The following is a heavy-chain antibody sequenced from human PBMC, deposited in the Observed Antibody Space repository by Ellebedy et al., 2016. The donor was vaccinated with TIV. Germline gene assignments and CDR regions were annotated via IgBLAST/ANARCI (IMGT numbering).Heavy chain of an antibody. D-gene: IGHD2-21*02. Sequence: GESLKISXAASGFTFNSYAMHWVRQAPGEGLEWVAVISAGGTVTFYVDSVKGRFTISRDNAKNTLYLQMDSLRAEDTAIYYCVNSVAVAAQLRHPFMSWGQGTLVTVSS. V-gene: IGHV3-23*01. CDR2: ISAGGTVT. CDR1: GFTFNSYA. J-gene: IGHJ5*02. CDR3: VNSVAVAAQLRHPFMS.